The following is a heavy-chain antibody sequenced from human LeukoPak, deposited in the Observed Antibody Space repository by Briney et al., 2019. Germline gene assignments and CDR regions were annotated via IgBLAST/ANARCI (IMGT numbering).Heavy chain of an antibody. D-gene: IGHD6-19*01. V-gene: IGHV4-59*12. CDR2: IYNRGST. CDR3: ARLFSSSGWYGRVDY. Sequence: SETLSLTCTVSGGSISSYYWSWIRQPPGKGLEWIGYIYNRGSTNYNPSLKSRVTISVDTSKNQFSLKLSSVTAADTAVYYCARLFSSSGWYGRVDYWGQGTLVTVSS. J-gene: IGHJ4*02. CDR1: GGSISSYY.